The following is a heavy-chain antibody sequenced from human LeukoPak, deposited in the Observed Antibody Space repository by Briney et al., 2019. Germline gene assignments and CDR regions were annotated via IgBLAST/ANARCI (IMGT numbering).Heavy chain of an antibody. CDR1: GGSISSSSYY. V-gene: IGHV4-39*07. CDR2: IYYSGST. D-gene: IGHD2-15*01. Sequence: SETLSLTCTVSGGSISSSSYYWGWIRQPPGKGLEWIGSIYYSGSTYYNPSLKSRVTISVDTSKNQFSLKLSSVTAADTAVYYCARDPAARWYFDLWAVAPWSLSPQ. CDR3: ARDPAARWYFDL. J-gene: IGHJ2*01.